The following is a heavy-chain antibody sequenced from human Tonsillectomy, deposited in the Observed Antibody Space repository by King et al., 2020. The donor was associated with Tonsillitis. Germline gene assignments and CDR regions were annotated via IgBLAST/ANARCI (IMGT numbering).Heavy chain of an antibody. CDR1: GYTFTNYW. J-gene: IGHJ3*01. CDR3: ASRPDAFDV. CDR2: IYPGDSDT. Sequence: VQLVESGVEVKKPGESLKISCKASGYTFTNYWIGWVRQMLGKGLEWMGIIYPGDSDTRYSPSFQGQVTISADKSVTTAYLQWSSLKASDTAMYYCASRPDAFDVWGQGTMVTVSS. V-gene: IGHV5-51*01.